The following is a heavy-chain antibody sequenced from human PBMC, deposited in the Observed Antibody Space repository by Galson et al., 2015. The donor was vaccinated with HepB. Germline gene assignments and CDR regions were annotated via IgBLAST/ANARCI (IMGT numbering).Heavy chain of an antibody. D-gene: IGHD6-19*01. J-gene: IGHJ4*02. CDR2: ISSGGSNK. Sequence: SLRLSCAGSGFTFNNYAMHWVRQAPGRGLEWLAVISSGGSNKFHGDSLKGRFTISRDNSKSTLYLQMNSLTVEDTAVYYCAKAGRSGWYEMDYWGRGTLVTVSS. CDR3: AKAGRSGWYEMDY. V-gene: IGHV3-30*18. CDR1: GFTFNNYA.